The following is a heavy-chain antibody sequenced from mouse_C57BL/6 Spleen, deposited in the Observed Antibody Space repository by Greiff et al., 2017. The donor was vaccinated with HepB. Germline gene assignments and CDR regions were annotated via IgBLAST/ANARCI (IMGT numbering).Heavy chain of an antibody. Sequence: VQLQQSGAELVKPGASVKLSCKASGYTFTSYWMHWVKQRPGQGLEWIGMIHPNSGSTNYNEKFKSKATLTVDKSSSTAYMQLSSLTSEDSAVYYCARDDGYYDAMDYWGQGTSVTVSS. D-gene: IGHD2-3*01. J-gene: IGHJ4*01. V-gene: IGHV1-64*01. CDR2: IHPNSGST. CDR1: GYTFTSYW. CDR3: ARDDGYYDAMDY.